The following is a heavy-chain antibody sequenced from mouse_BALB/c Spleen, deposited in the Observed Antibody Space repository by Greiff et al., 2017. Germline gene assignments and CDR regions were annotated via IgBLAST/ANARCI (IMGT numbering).Heavy chain of an antibody. J-gene: IGHJ3*01. CDR1: GYTFTSYW. CDR3: ARPLLREEWFAY. V-gene: IGHV1S81*02. Sequence: VQLQQPGAELVKPGASVKLSCKASGYTFTSYWMHWVKQRPGQGLEWIGEINPSNGRTNYNEKFKSKATLTVDKSSSTAYMQLSSLTSEDSAVYYCARPLLREEWFAYWGQGTLVTVSA. CDR2: INPSNGRT. D-gene: IGHD1-2*01.